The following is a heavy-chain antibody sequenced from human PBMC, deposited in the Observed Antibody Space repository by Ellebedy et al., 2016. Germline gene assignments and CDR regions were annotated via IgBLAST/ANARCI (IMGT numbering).Heavy chain of an antibody. Sequence: GGSLRLSCAASGSTFSTFWMTWFRQAPGRGLEWVASIKQDGSQKDYVDSVKGRFTISRDNARNSLYLQMNSRRAEDTAMYYCAKGSGWLCDYWGQGILVTVSS. D-gene: IGHD2-21*01. V-gene: IGHV3-7*03. CDR1: GSTFSTFW. J-gene: IGHJ4*02. CDR2: IKQDGSQK. CDR3: AKGSGWLCDY.